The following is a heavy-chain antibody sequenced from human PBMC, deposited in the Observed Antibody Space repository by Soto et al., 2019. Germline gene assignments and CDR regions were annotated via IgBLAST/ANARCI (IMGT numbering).Heavy chain of an antibody. Sequence: SETLSLTCTVSGGAVSSGTYYWSWIRQPPGKGLEWIGHIYFTGSTNYNPSLKSRVTMSLDTSRNQFSLKLSSVTAADTAVYYCTRGPPRVQWFDPWGLGTLVTV. CDR3: TRGPPRVQWFDP. V-gene: IGHV4-61*01. CDR2: IYFTGST. J-gene: IGHJ5*02. CDR1: GGAVSSGTYY.